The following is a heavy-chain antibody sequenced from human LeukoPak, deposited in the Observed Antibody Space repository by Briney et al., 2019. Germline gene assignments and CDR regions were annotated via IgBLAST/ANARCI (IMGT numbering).Heavy chain of an antibody. J-gene: IGHJ6*02. CDR1: GLTFSSYR. CDR2: IYSDESST. CDR3: ARDRSRWSITPGADV. V-gene: IGHV3-74*01. Sequence: GGSLRLSCAASGLTFSSYRMYWVRQAPGKGLVWVSHIYSDESSTSYADSVKGRFTISRDNTKNTLYLRMNSLRGEDTAVYYCARDRSRWSITPGADVWGQGTTVTVSS. D-gene: IGHD4-23*01.